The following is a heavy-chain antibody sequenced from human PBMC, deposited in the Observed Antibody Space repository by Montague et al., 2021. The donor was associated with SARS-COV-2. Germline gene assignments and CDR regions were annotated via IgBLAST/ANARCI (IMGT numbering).Heavy chain of an antibody. CDR3: AREHNYDSGRRDGFDI. V-gene: IGHV3-11*01. Sequence: SRRLSCAASGFTFSDYYMNWIRQAPGKGLEWVSHITSSSSHLYYADSVKGRFTISRDNAKNSLYLQMNSLRAEDTAVYYCAREHNYDSGRRDGFDIWGQGTVVTVSS. CDR1: GFTFSDYY. J-gene: IGHJ3*02. CDR2: ITSSSSHL. D-gene: IGHD3-10*01.